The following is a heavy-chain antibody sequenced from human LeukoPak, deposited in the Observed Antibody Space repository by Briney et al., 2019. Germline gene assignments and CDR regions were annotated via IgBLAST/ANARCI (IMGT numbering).Heavy chain of an antibody. V-gene: IGHV1-18*01. CDR2: ISAYNGNT. J-gene: IGHJ6*02. CDR1: GYTFTSYG. Sequence: ASVKVSCKASGYTFTSYGISWVRQAPGQGLEWMGWISAYNGNTNYAQKLQGRVTITTDTSTSTAYMELRSLRSDDTAVYYCARVRTGTTLVYYYYGMDVWGQGTTVTVSS. D-gene: IGHD1-7*01. CDR3: ARVRTGTTLVYYYYGMDV.